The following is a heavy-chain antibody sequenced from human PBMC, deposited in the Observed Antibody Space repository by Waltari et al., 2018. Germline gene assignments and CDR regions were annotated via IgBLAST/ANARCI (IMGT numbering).Heavy chain of an antibody. CDR3: ARNFEHYDFWSGSYFFDY. CDR2: INPRGDST. J-gene: IGHJ4*02. V-gene: IGHV1-46*01. D-gene: IGHD3-3*01. Sequence: QVQLVQSGAEVKRPGASVKVSCKASGYTFPTYYIHWVRQAPGQGLEWMGIINPRGDSTKYAQKFQGRVTMTRDTSTSTVYMELSSLRSEDTAVYYCARNFEHYDFWSGSYFFDYWGQGTLVTVSS. CDR1: GYTFPTYY.